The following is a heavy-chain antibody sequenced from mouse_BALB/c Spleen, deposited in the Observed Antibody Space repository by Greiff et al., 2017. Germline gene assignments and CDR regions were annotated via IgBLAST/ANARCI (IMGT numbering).Heavy chain of an antibody. V-gene: IGHV14-1*02. CDR3: ARGDRYDY. CDR2: IDPENGNT. J-gene: IGHJ2*01. D-gene: IGHD2-14*01. Sequence: VQLQQSGAKLVRPGALVKLSCKASGFNIKDYYMHWVKQRPEQGLEWIGWIDPENGNTIYDPKFQGKASITADTSSNTAYLQLSSLTSEDTAVYYCARGDRYDYWGQGTTLTVSS. CDR1: GFNIKDYY.